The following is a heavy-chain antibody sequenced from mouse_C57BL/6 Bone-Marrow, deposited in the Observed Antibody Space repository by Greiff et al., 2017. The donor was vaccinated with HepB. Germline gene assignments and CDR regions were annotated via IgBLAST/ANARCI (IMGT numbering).Heavy chain of an antibody. CDR2: IFPGSGST. Sequence: QVQLQQSGPELVRPGASVKISCKATGYTFTSHWMQWVRQRPGQGLEWIGEIFPGSGSTYYNEKFKGKATLTVDTYSSTAYMQLSSLTSEDSAVYFYAREAVVAPYWYFDVWGTGTTVTVSS. D-gene: IGHD1-1*01. CDR1: GYTFTSHW. J-gene: IGHJ1*03. V-gene: IGHV1-56*01. CDR3: AREAVVAPYWYFDV.